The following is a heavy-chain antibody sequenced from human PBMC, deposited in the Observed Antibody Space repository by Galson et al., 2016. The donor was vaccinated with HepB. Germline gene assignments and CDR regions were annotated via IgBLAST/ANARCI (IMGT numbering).Heavy chain of an antibody. CDR3: ARATVRGVYYYYYGMDV. Sequence: SGFTFSSYEMNWVRQAPGKGLEWVSYISSSGSTIYYADSVKGRFTISRDNAKNSLYLQMNSLRAEDTAVYYCARATVRGVYYYYYGMDVWGQGTTVTVSS. J-gene: IGHJ6*02. D-gene: IGHD3-10*01. V-gene: IGHV3-48*03. CDR2: ISSSGSTI. CDR1: GFTFSSYE.